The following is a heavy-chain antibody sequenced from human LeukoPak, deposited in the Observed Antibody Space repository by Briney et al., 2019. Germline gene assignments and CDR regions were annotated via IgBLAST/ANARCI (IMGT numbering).Heavy chain of an antibody. J-gene: IGHJ4*02. V-gene: IGHV4-4*02. CDR2: IHRAGRT. CDR1: GVSISSSEW. CDR3: GKTDIYFNPIDY. D-gene: IGHD3-9*01. Sequence: PSETLSLTCAVSGVSISSSEWWIWVRQPPGQGLEWIGEIHRAGRTRYNQSLKSRVTISMDYPKNQFSLKLTSVTAADTAIYYCGKTDIYFNPIDYWGPGSLVTVSS.